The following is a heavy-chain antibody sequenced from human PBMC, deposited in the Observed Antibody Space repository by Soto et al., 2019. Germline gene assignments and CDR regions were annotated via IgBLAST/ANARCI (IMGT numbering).Heavy chain of an antibody. D-gene: IGHD3-10*01. CDR1: GYSISNGYY. J-gene: IGHJ5*02. CDR3: ARRGSYYGSGSLNWFDP. CDR2: IYQSGST. V-gene: IGHV4-38-2*01. Sequence: SETLSLTCAVSGYSISNGYYWGWIRQPPGKGLEWIGSIYQSGSTYYNPSLQSRVTISVDTSKNQFSLRLSSVTAADTAVYYCARRGSYYGSGSLNWFDPWGQGTLVTVSS.